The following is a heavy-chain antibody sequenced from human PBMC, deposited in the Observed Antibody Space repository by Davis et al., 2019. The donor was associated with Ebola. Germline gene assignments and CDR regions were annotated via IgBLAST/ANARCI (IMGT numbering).Heavy chain of an antibody. CDR3: ASPIVGRPGAFDI. D-gene: IGHD2-21*01. J-gene: IGHJ3*02. CDR1: GYTFTSYY. CDR2: INPSGGSI. V-gene: IGHV1-46*01. Sequence: ASVKVSCKASGYTFTSYYMHWVRQAPGQGLEWMGIINPSGGSITYAQKFQGRVTMTRNTSTSTVYMELSSLRSEDTAVYYCASPIVGRPGAFDIWGQGTMVTVSS.